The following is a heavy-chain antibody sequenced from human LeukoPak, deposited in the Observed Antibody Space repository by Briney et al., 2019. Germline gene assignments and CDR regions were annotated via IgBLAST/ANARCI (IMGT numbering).Heavy chain of an antibody. Sequence: GESLKISCKGSGYSFTSYWIGWVRQMPGKGLEWMGIIYPGDSDTRYSPSFQGQVTISVDKSISTAYLQWSSLKASDTAMYYCARYGTRGSYYYYYGMDVWGQGTTVTVSS. V-gene: IGHV5-51*01. J-gene: IGHJ6*02. CDR2: IYPGDSDT. CDR3: ARYGTRGSYYYYYGMDV. CDR1: GYSFTSYW. D-gene: IGHD3-10*01.